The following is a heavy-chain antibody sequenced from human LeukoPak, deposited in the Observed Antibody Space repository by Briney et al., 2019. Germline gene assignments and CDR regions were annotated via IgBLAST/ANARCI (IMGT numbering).Heavy chain of an antibody. J-gene: IGHJ6*03. CDR3: ARVMYSSSSGYYYYYYMDV. V-gene: IGHV1-46*01. Sequence: ASVKVSCKASGYTFTSYYMHWVRQAPGQGLEWMGIINPSGGSTSYAQKFQGRVTMTRDTSTSTVYMELSSLRSEDTAVYYCARVMYSSSSGYYYYYYMDVWGKGTTVTVSS. CDR1: GYTFTSYY. CDR2: INPSGGST. D-gene: IGHD6-6*01.